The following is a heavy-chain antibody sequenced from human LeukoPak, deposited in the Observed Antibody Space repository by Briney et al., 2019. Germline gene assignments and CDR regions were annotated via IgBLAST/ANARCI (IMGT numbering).Heavy chain of an antibody. CDR1: RFTFSSYW. V-gene: IGHV3-74*01. J-gene: IGHJ4*02. CDR3: ARVSVTAAGPFDY. Sequence: GGSLRLSCAASRFTFSSYWMHWVRQAPGKGLVWVSRINSDGSSTRYADSMKGRFTISRDNAKNTLYLQMNSLRAEDTAVYYCARVSVTAAGPFDYWGQGTLVTVSS. D-gene: IGHD6-13*01. CDR2: INSDGSST.